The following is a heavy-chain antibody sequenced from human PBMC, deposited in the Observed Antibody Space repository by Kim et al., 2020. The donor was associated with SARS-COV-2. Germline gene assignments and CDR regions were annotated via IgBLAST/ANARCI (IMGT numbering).Heavy chain of an antibody. CDR3: ARVAAGYYTPPGF. V-gene: IGHV4-4*09. Sequence: YNPALKSQVTISVDTSNNQFSLKLSSVTAADTAVYYCARVAAGYYTPPGFWGQGTLVTVSS. J-gene: IGHJ4*02. D-gene: IGHD3-3*01.